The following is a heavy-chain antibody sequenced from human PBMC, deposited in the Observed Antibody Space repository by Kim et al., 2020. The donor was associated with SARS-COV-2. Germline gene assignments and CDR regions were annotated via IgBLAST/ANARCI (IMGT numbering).Heavy chain of an antibody. CDR2: IRSKAYGGTT. Sequence: GGSLRLSCTASGFTFGDYAMSWFRQAPGKGLEWVGFIRSKAYGGTTEYAASVKGRFTISRDDSKSIAYLQMNSLKTEDTAVYYCTQWWVHDAFDIWGQGTMVTVSS. CDR1: GFTFGDYA. V-gene: IGHV3-49*03. D-gene: IGHD2-15*01. CDR3: TQWWVHDAFDI. J-gene: IGHJ3*02.